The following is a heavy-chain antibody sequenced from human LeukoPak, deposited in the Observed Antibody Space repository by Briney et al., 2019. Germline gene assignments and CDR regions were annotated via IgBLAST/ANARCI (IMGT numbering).Heavy chain of an antibody. CDR2: IKHSGST. Sequence: SETLSLTCAVYGGSFSGYYWSWIRQPPGKGLEWIGEIKHSGSTNYNPSLKSRVTISVDTSKNQFSLSLDSVTAADTAVYYCARGLASGYPPIPFDYWGQGTLVTVSS. CDR1: GGSFSGYY. CDR3: ARGLASGYPPIPFDY. J-gene: IGHJ4*02. V-gene: IGHV4-34*01. D-gene: IGHD3-3*01.